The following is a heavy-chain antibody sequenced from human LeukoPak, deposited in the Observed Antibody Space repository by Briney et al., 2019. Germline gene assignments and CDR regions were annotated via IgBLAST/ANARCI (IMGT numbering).Heavy chain of an antibody. V-gene: IGHV4-38-2*01. J-gene: IGHJ4*02. Sequence: SETLSLTCSVSGYSFTSGHYWGWIRQPPGKGLEWIANIYHTGSAHYNPSLKSRVTISVDTSTNQFSLKLSSVTAADTAVYYCARYCTSTTCILRGFDYWGQGTLVTVSS. D-gene: IGHD2-2*01. CDR3: ARYCTSTTCILRGFDY. CDR1: GYSFTSGHY. CDR2: IYHTGSA.